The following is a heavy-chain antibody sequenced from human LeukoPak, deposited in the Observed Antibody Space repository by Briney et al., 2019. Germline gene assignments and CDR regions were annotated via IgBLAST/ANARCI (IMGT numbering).Heavy chain of an antibody. Sequence: VASVKVFCKASGYSFTSYGISWVRQAPGQGLEWMGWISAYNGNTNYAQKLQGRVTMTTDTSTSTAYMELRSLRSDDTAVYYCARSPDYYDSSGYLDYWGQGTLVTVSS. CDR3: ARSPDYYDSSGYLDY. CDR2: ISAYNGNT. CDR1: GYSFTSYG. J-gene: IGHJ4*02. V-gene: IGHV1-18*01. D-gene: IGHD3-22*01.